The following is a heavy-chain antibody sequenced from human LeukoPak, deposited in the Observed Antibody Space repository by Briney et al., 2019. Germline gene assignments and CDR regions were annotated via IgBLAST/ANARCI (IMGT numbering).Heavy chain of an antibody. V-gene: IGHV3-21*04. CDR2: ISSSSSYI. J-gene: IGHJ6*03. CDR3: ARDSPLRYDSSGYYSRDYYYYYMDV. D-gene: IGHD3-22*01. Sequence: PGGSLRLSCAASGFTFSAYSMNWVRQAPGKGLEWVSSISSSSSYIYYADSVKGRFTISRDNAKKSLYLQMNSLRSEDTAVYYCARDSPLRYDSSGYYSRDYYYYYMDVWGKGTTVTISS. CDR1: GFTFSAYS.